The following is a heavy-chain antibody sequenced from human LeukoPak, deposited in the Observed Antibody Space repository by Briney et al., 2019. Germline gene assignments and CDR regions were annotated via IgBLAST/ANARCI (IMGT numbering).Heavy chain of an antibody. CDR1: GFTVSSNY. D-gene: IGHD3-10*02. Sequence: GGSLRLSCAASGFTVSSNYMSWVRQAPGKGLEWVSVIYSGGSTDYADSVKGRFTISRDNAKNSLYLQMNSLRAEDTAVYYCAELGITMIGGVWGKGTTVTISS. V-gene: IGHV3-53*01. CDR2: IYSGGST. CDR3: AELGITMIGGV. J-gene: IGHJ6*04.